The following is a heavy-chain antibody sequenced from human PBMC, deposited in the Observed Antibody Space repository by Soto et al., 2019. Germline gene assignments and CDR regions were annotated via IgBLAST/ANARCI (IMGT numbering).Heavy chain of an antibody. CDR3: ARGEYRYYDSSGYYSDNWFDP. CDR2: IYYSGST. V-gene: IGHV4-59*01. D-gene: IGHD3-22*01. Sequence: QVQLQESGPGLVKPSETLSLTCTVSGGSISSYYWSWLRQPPGKGLEWIGYIYYSGSTNYNPSLKSRVTIAVDTSKNQFSLKLSSVTAADTAVYYCARGEYRYYDSSGYYSDNWFDPWGQGTLVTVSS. CDR1: GGSISSYY. J-gene: IGHJ5*02.